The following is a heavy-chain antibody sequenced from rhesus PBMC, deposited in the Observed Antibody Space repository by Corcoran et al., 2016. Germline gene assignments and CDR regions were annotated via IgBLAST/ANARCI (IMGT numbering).Heavy chain of an antibody. Sequence: QLQLQESGPGLVKPSETLSVTCAVSGGSISSSYWSWIRQAPGKGLEWIGYIYGSDRSTNYNPSLRSRVTLSVDTSKNQRSLKLGSVTTADTAVYYCAREGGFWGQGALVTVSS. J-gene: IGHJ1*01. CDR2: IYGSDRST. CDR1: GGSISSSY. V-gene: IGHV4-169*02. D-gene: IGHD1-44*02. CDR3: AREGGF.